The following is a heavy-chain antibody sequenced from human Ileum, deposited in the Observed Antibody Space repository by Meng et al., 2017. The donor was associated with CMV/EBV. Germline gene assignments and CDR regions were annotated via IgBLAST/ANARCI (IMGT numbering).Heavy chain of an antibody. J-gene: IGHJ4*02. CDR2: INHSGST. CDR3: ARGVAGGPFDY. D-gene: IGHD2-15*01. Sequence: QVQLTERGSGLLKLSETLSLTCAVYGGSFSGYYWSWIRQPPGKGLEWIGEINHSGSTNYNPSLKSRVTISVDTSKNQFFLKLSSVTAADTAVYYCARGVAGGPFDYWGQGTLVTVSS. V-gene: IGHV4-34*01. CDR1: GGSFSGYY.